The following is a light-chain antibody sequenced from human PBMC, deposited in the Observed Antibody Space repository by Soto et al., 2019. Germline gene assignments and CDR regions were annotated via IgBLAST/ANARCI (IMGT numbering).Light chain of an antibody. J-gene: IGKJ5*01. Sequence: TSSLSASVGDRVTITCQASQNINNYLNWYQQKPGRAPKLLIYDASNLEAGVPSRFRGSGSGTDFTFTISRLQPEDIATYYCQQYENLPTCDQGTRLEIK. CDR2: DAS. CDR3: QQYENLPT. CDR1: QNINNY. V-gene: IGKV1-33*01.